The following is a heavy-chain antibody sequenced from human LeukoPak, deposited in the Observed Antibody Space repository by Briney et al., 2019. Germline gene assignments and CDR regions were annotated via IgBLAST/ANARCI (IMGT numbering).Heavy chain of an antibody. CDR3: AKDNSPGWFDP. CDR1: GFTFSNYW. J-gene: IGHJ5*02. D-gene: IGHD4-11*01. V-gene: IGHV3-74*01. CDR2: IKSDGSSS. Sequence: GGSLRLSCAASGFTFSNYWMHWVRQAPGKGLVRVSRIKSDGSSSSYADSVEGRFTISRDNAKNTLYLQMNSLRAEDTAIYYCAKDNSPGWFDPWGQGTLVTVSS.